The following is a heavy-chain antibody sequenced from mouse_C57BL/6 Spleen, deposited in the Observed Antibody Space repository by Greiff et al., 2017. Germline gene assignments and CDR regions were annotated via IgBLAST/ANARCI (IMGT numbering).Heavy chain of an antibody. CDR2: IDPSDSYT. CDR3: ARSPMTTVVATERAMDY. J-gene: IGHJ4*01. V-gene: IGHV1-50*01. D-gene: IGHD1-1*01. CDR1: GYTFTSYW. Sequence: VQLQQPGAELVKPGASVKLSCKASGYTFTSYWMQWVKQRPGQGLEWIGEIDPSDSYTNYNQKFKGQATLTVDTSSSTAYMQLSSLTSEDSAVYYCARSPMTTVVATERAMDYWGQGTSVTVSS.